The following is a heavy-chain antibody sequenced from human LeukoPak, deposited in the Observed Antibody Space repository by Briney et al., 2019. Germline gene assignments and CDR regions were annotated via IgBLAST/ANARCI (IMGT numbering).Heavy chain of an antibody. Sequence: GGSLRLSCAASGFTFSSYAMHWVRQAPGKGLEYVSAISSNGGSTYYANSVKGRFTISRDNSKNTLYLQMGSLRAEDMAVYYCARGHSGSPFDYWGQGTLVTVSP. J-gene: IGHJ4*02. V-gene: IGHV3-64*01. CDR3: ARGHSGSPFDY. CDR1: GFTFSSYA. CDR2: ISSNGGST. D-gene: IGHD1-26*01.